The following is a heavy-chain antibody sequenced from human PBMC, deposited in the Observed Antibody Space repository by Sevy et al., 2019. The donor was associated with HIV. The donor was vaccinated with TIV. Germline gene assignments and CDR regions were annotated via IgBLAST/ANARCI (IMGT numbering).Heavy chain of an antibody. CDR2: SYSDDSR. Sequence: GGSLRLSCAASGFTVTNNYISWVRQAPGKGLDWVALSYSDDSRCFADSVRGRFTISRDSLKNTLYLQMNSLRAEDTAVYYCARLHPHIAAARAMDVWGQGTTVTVSS. CDR1: GFTVTNNY. J-gene: IGHJ6*02. CDR3: ARLHPHIAAARAMDV. D-gene: IGHD6-13*01. V-gene: IGHV3-53*01.